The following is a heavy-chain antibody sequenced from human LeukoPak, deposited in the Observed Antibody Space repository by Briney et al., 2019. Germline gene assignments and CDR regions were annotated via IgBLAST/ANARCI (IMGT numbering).Heavy chain of an antibody. CDR1: GFTFSNAW. CDR2: IKSKTDGGTT. D-gene: IGHD6-13*01. V-gene: IGHV3-15*01. Sequence: GGSLRLSCAASGFTFSNAWMSWVRQAPGKGLEWVGRIKSKTDGGTTDYAAPVKGRFTISRDNSKNTLYLQMNSLRAEDTAVCYCARGVSGYSSTSDYWGQGSLVTVSS. J-gene: IGHJ4*02. CDR3: ARGVSGYSSTSDY.